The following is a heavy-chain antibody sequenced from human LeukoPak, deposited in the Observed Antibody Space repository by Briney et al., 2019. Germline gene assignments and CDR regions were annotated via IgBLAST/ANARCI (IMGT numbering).Heavy chain of an antibody. D-gene: IGHD2-8*01. J-gene: IGHJ6*03. CDR2: IRYDGSNK. CDR3: ARGPVQILGYYYMDV. Sequence: GGSLRLSCAASGFTFSSYGMHWVRQAPGKGLEWVAFIRYDGSNKYYADSVKGRFTISRDNSKNTLYLQMNSLRAEDTAVYYCARGPVQILGYYYMDVWGKGTTVTVSS. CDR1: GFTFSSYG. V-gene: IGHV3-30*02.